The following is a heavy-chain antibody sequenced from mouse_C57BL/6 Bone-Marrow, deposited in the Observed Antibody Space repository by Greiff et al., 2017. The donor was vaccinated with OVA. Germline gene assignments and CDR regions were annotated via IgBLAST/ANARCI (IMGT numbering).Heavy chain of an antibody. CDR2: IHPNSGST. J-gene: IGHJ3*01. CDR3: ARGGTLAWCAY. Sequence: VKLQQPGAELVKPGASVKLSCKASGYTFTSYWMHWVKQRPGQGLEWIGMIHPNSGSTNYNEKFKSKATLTADKSSSTANMQLSSLTSEDSAVYYCARGGTLAWCAYWGQGTRVTVSA. D-gene: IGHD3-3*01. V-gene: IGHV1-64*01. CDR1: GYTFTSYW.